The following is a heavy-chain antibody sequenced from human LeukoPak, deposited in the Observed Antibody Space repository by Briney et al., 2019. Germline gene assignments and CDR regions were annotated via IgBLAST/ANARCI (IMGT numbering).Heavy chain of an antibody. Sequence: GGSLRLSCAASGFTFSSYGMHWVRRAPGKGLEWVAVISYDGSNKYYADSVKGRFTISRDNAKNSLYLQMNSLRAEDTAVYYCASPSPSRKLRFLEWLSPSAAFDIWGQGTMVTVSS. D-gene: IGHD3-3*01. V-gene: IGHV3-30*03. CDR1: GFTFSSYG. J-gene: IGHJ3*02. CDR2: ISYDGSNK. CDR3: ASPSPSRKLRFLEWLSPSAAFDI.